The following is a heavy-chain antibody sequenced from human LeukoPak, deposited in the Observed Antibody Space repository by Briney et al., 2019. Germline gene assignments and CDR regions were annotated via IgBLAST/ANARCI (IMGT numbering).Heavy chain of an antibody. CDR1: GYRLTELS. CDR3: ARGSYGDSFNFDY. CDR2: ISAYNGNT. D-gene: IGHD4-17*01. V-gene: IGHV1-2*02. Sequence: ASVKVSCKVSGYRLTELSMHWFRQAPGQGLEWMGWISAYNGNTNYAQKFQGRVTMTRDTSTSTVYMELSSLRSEDTAVYYCARGSYGDSFNFDYWGQGTLVTVSS. J-gene: IGHJ4*02.